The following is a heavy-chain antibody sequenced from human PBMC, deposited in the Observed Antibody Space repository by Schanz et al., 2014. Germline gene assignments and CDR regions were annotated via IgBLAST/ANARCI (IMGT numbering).Heavy chain of an antibody. Sequence: QVQLVQSGAEVKKPGSSVKVSCKASGGTFSSYTINWVRQAPGQGLEWMGRIIPILDKTNYAQKFQGRVTMTADKSTSTVYMEVSGLRSEDTAVYYCARDGEAAAGCDYWGQGTLVTVSS. CDR1: GGTFSSYT. D-gene: IGHD6-13*01. CDR2: IIPILDKT. J-gene: IGHJ4*02. CDR3: ARDGEAAAGCDY. V-gene: IGHV1-69*09.